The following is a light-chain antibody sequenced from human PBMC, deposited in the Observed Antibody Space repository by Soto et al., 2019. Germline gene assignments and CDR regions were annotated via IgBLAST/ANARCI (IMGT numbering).Light chain of an antibody. CDR3: FLSFSGAVE. CDR1: SGPVSAGHY. Sequence: QDVVIQESSLTVSPGGTITLTCGSASGPVSAGHYPYWFQQKPGQAPTTLIYDINNKHSWTPARFSGSLLGDKAALTLSGAQPEDEADFYWFLSFSGAVEFGGGTKLAVL. V-gene: IGLV7-46*01. J-gene: IGLJ2*01. CDR2: DIN.